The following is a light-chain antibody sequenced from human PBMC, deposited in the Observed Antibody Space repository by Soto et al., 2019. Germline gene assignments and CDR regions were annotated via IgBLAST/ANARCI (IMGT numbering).Light chain of an antibody. J-gene: IGKJ1*01. CDR1: QSVSSH. CDR2: GGS. CDR3: QQYNNWPQP. V-gene: IGKV3-15*01. Sequence: EIELTQSPATLSLSPWGRATLSCRASQSVSSHLAWFQQKPGQAPRLLMYGGSTRATGMPARFSGSGSGTEFTLTISSLQSEDFAVYYCQQYNNWPQPFGQGTKVDIK.